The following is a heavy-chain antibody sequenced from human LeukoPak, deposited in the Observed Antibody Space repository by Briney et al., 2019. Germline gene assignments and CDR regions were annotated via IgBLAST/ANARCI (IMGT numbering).Heavy chain of an antibody. CDR3: ATVGTYYYDSSGLDY. D-gene: IGHD3-22*01. Sequence: GASVKVSCKVSGYTLTELSMHWVRQAPGKGLEWMGGFDPEDGETIYAQKFQGRVTMTEDTSTDTAYMELSSLRSDDTAVYYCATVGTYYYDSSGLDYWGQGTLVTVSS. CDR2: FDPEDGET. CDR1: GYTLTELS. V-gene: IGHV1-24*01. J-gene: IGHJ4*02.